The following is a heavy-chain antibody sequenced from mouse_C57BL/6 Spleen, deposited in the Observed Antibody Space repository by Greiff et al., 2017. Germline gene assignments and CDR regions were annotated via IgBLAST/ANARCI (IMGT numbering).Heavy chain of an antibody. V-gene: IGHV1-76*01. D-gene: IGHD2-5*01. CDR3: ARQGYSNYEGYFDV. Sequence: QVQLKQSGAELVRPGASVKLSCKASGYTFTDYYINWVKQRPGQGLEWIARIYPGSGNTYYNEKFKGKATLTAEKSSSTAYMQLSSLTSEDSAVYFCARQGYSNYEGYFDVWGTGTTVTVSS. CDR2: IYPGSGNT. J-gene: IGHJ1*03. CDR1: GYTFTDYY.